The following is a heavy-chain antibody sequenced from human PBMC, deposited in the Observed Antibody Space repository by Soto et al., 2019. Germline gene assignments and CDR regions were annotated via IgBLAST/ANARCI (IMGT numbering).Heavy chain of an antibody. Sequence: QVQLVQSGAEVKKPGSSVKVSCKASGGTFSSSAISWVRQAPGQGLEWMGGIIPIFGTANYAQKFQGRVTITADESTSTAYMELSSLRSEDTAVYYCASHGITGTWVYYYGMDVWGQGTTVTVSS. J-gene: IGHJ6*02. CDR1: GGTFSSSA. V-gene: IGHV1-69*12. D-gene: IGHD1-7*01. CDR3: ASHGITGTWVYYYGMDV. CDR2: IIPIFGTA.